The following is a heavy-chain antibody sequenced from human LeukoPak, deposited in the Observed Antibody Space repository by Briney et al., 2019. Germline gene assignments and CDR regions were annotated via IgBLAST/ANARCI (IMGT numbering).Heavy chain of an antibody. Sequence: ASVKVSCKASGYTFTSYGIIWVRQAPGQGLEWMGWISAYNGNTNYAQKLQGRVTMTTDTSTSTAYMELRSLRSDDTAVYCCARPSSWYSDGWFDPWGQGTLVTVSS. D-gene: IGHD6-13*01. CDR2: ISAYNGNT. CDR3: ARPSSWYSDGWFDP. V-gene: IGHV1-18*01. CDR1: GYTFTSYG. J-gene: IGHJ5*02.